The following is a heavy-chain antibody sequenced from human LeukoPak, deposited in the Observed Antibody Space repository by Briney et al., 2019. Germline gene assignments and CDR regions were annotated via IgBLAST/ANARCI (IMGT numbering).Heavy chain of an antibody. CDR1: GFSFTTYW. CDR3: VRGAYYYAY. Sequence: GGSLRLSCAATGFSFTTYWMSWVRQTPGKGLEWVANIKQDGSEKYYVDSVKGRFSISRDSVKNALYLQMNSLRVDDTGIYYCVRGAYYYAYWGQGALVTVSS. CDR2: IKQDGSEK. J-gene: IGHJ4*02. D-gene: IGHD3-10*01. V-gene: IGHV3-7*01.